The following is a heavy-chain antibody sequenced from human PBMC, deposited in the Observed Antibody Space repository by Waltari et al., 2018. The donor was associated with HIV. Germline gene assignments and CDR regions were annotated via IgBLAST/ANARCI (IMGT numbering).Heavy chain of an antibody. V-gene: IGHV1-24*01. CDR3: ATRGGFDYFDY. J-gene: IGHJ4*02. Sequence: QVQLVQSGAEVKKPGASVKVSCKVSGYTLTELSMHWARQAPGTGLEWMGGCDPEDGETIYAQKFQGRVTRTEDTSTDTAYMERRSLRSEDTAVYYCATRGGFDYFDYWGQGTLVTVSS. CDR1: GYTLTELS. CDR2: CDPEDGET. D-gene: IGHD3-16*01.